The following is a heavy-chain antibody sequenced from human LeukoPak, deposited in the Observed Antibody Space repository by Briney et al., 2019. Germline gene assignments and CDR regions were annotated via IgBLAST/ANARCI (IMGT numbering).Heavy chain of an antibody. V-gene: IGHV3-11*04. Sequence: GGSLRLSCAASGFTFSDYYMSWIRQAPGKGLEWVSYISSSSSTIYYAESVKGRFTISRDNAKNSLYLQMNSLRVDDTAVYYCARVPVAGLYNWFDPWGQGTLVTVSS. J-gene: IGHJ5*02. CDR2: ISSSSSTI. CDR1: GFTFSDYY. D-gene: IGHD6-19*01. CDR3: ARVPVAGLYNWFDP.